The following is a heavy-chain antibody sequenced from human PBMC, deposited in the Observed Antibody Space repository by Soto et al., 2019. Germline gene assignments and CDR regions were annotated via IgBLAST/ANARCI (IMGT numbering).Heavy chain of an antibody. J-gene: IGHJ4*02. CDR1: GFTFGDYA. CDR2: IRSKAYGGTT. Sequence: EVQLVESGGGLVQPGRSLRLSCTASGFTFGDYAMSWVRQAPGKGLEWVGFIRSKAYGGTTEYAASVKGRFTISRDDSKSIAYLQMNSLKTEDTAVYYCTRDSVGGYSRGLNDDYWGQGTLVTVSS. CDR3: TRDSVGGYSRGLNDDY. V-gene: IGHV3-49*04. D-gene: IGHD3-22*01.